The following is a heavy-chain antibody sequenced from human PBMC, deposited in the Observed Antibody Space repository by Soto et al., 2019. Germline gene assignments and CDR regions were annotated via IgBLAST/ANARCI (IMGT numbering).Heavy chain of an antibody. D-gene: IGHD2-2*01. V-gene: IGHV3-23*01. Sequence: QPGGSLRLSCAASGFTFSSYAMSWVRQAPGKGLEWVSAISGSGGSTYYADSVKGRFTISRDNSKNTLYLQMNSLRAEDTAVYYCAKDLGPPIGYCSSTSCPGGAFDIWGQGTMVTVSS. CDR3: AKDLGPPIGYCSSTSCPGGAFDI. J-gene: IGHJ3*02. CDR2: ISGSGGST. CDR1: GFTFSSYA.